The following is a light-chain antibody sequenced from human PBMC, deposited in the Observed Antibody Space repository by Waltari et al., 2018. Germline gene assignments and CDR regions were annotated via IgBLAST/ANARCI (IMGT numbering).Light chain of an antibody. Sequence: QSALPQPASVSGTPRQSTTISCSGTTSDVGSSDLLSWYQQHPGQAPKLLICEVFKRPPDTSSRFSGAKSGSTASLTISGLQPEDEADYYCCSYAGRGTYVFGSGTKVTVL. CDR1: TSDVGSSDL. V-gene: IGLV2-23*02. CDR2: EVF. CDR3: CSYAGRGTYV. J-gene: IGLJ1*01.